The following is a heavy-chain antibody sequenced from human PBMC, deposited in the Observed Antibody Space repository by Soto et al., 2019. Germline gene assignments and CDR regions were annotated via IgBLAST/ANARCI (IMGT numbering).Heavy chain of an antibody. CDR2: IIPIFGTA. D-gene: IGHD6-13*01. CDR3: ARDLGYSSNLGDYYYGMAV. J-gene: IGHJ6*02. CDR1: GGTFSSYA. Sequence: ASVKVSCKASGGTFSSYAISWVRQAPGQGLEWMGGIIPIFGTANYAQKFQGRVTITADESTSTAYMELSSLRSEDTAVYYCARDLGYSSNLGDYYYGMAVSSQGTTVTVSS. V-gene: IGHV1-69*13.